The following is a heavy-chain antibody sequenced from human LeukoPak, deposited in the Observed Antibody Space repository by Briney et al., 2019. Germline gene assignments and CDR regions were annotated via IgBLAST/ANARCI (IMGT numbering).Heavy chain of an antibody. Sequence: PSETLSLTCTVSGYSISSGYYWGWIRQPPGKGLEWIGSIYHSGSTYYNPSLKSRVTISVDTSKNQFSLKLSSVTAADTAVYYCARDRSSTSCRRGWFDPWGQGTLVTVSS. V-gene: IGHV4-38-2*02. CDR2: IYHSGST. D-gene: IGHD2-2*01. CDR1: GYSISSGYY. J-gene: IGHJ5*02. CDR3: ARDRSSTSCRRGWFDP.